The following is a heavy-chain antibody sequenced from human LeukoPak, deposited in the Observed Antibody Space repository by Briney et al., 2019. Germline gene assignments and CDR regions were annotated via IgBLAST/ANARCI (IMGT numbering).Heavy chain of an antibody. D-gene: IGHD3-9*01. J-gene: IGHJ5*01. V-gene: IGHV3-23*01. CDR3: AKDPQENRSDWLIRYFDS. CDR1: RFTFSNYA. CDR2: TSGRGDYT. Sequence: GGSLRLSCTASRFTFSNYAMSWVRQAPGKGLEWVSATSGRGDYTYYADSVKGRFTISRDNSKNTVDLQMNSLRVEDTAIYYCAKDPQENRSDWLIRYFDSWGQGILVSVSS.